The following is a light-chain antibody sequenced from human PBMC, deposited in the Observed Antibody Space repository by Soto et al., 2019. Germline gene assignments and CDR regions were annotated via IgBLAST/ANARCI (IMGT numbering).Light chain of an antibody. V-gene: IGKV3-15*01. J-gene: IGKJ4*01. CDR2: SAS. CDR1: QSVNSD. Sequence: ETVMTQSPATLSASPGESATLSCRASQSVNSDLAWYQQIPGQAPRLLIYSASTGATGGPARFSGSGSGTEFTLTISGLQSEDFAIYYCQQYNNWPLTLGGGTKVDIK. CDR3: QQYNNWPLT.